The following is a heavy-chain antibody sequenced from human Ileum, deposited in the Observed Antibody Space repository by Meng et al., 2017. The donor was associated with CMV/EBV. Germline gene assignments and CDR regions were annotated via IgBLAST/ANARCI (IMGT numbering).Heavy chain of an antibody. J-gene: IGHJ2*01. CDR1: GGSVSGNY. Sequence: SETLSLTCTVSGGSVSGNYWSWTRQPPGKGLEWFGYIYSSGITNYNPSLKSRVTLSVDTSKNQFSLKLNSVTAADTAVYYCASHHDGRRYFDLWGRGTLVTVSS. V-gene: IGHV4-4*08. CDR3: ASHHDGRRYFDL. D-gene: IGHD4-23*01. CDR2: IYSSGIT.